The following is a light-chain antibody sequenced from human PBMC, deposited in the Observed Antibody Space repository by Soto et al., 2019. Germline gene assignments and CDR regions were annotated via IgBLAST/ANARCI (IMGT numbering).Light chain of an antibody. CDR3: QRYGNSPTT. Sequence: EFVLTQSPGTLCLSPGERATLSCRASQSISSSFLAWYQQKPGQPPRLLIYGASSRATGIPDRFSGSGSETDFTLTISRLEPEDFAVYYCQRYGNSPTTFGQGTKVEIK. J-gene: IGKJ1*01. V-gene: IGKV3-20*01. CDR1: QSISSSF. CDR2: GAS.